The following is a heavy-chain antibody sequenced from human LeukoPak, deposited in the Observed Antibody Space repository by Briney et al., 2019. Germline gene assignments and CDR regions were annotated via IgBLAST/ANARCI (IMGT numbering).Heavy chain of an antibody. CDR1: GFTFSSYG. CDR2: ISYDGSNK. J-gene: IGHJ2*01. V-gene: IGHV3-30*03. Sequence: GGSLRLSCAASGFTFSSYGMHWVRQAPGKGLEWVAVISYDGSNKYYADSVKGRFTISRDNSNNTLYLQMNSLRGEDTAVYYCARGLDWYFDLWGRGTLVTVSS. CDR3: ARGLDWYFDL.